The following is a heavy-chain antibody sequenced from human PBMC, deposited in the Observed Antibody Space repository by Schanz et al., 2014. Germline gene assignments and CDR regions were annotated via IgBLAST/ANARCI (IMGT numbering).Heavy chain of an antibody. CDR3: AKGGGEIWSFDY. Sequence: EVRLLESGGGLVQPGGSLRLSCVGSGFTFGSYAMNWVRQAPGKGLEWVSTIRTSASDTFYADSVKGRFTISRDNSQNTLYLQMISLGVDDTAVYYCAKGGGEIWSFDYWGQGTLVTVSS. CDR1: GFTFGSYA. D-gene: IGHD3-16*01. V-gene: IGHV3-23*01. CDR2: IRTSASDT. J-gene: IGHJ4*02.